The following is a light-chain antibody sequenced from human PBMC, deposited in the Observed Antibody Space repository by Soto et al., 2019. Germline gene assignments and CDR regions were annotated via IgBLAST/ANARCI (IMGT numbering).Light chain of an antibody. V-gene: IGKV1-39*01. Sequence: DILMTQSPSSLSASVGDRVTITCRACQSISTYLNWYQQKPGKAPKLLIYAASTLQSGDPSRFRGSGSGTDFRLTGTSLQPEDSATYYSQQSSSTPGTCGQGTSV. J-gene: IGKJ1*01. CDR3: QQSSSTPGT. CDR1: QSISTY. CDR2: AAS.